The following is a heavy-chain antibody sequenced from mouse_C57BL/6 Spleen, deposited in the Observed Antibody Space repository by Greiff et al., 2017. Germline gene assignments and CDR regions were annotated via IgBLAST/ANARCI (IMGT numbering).Heavy chain of an antibody. D-gene: IGHD6-1*01. Sequence: EVMLVESGGGLVKPGGSLKLSCAASGFTFSDYGMHWVRQAPETGLEWVAYISSGSSTIYYAATVKGRFTISRDNAKNTLFLQMTSLGSEDTAMYYCARGSYFDYWGKGTTLTVSS. CDR1: GFTFSDYG. CDR2: ISSGSSTI. J-gene: IGHJ2*01. V-gene: IGHV5-17*01. CDR3: ARGSYFDY.